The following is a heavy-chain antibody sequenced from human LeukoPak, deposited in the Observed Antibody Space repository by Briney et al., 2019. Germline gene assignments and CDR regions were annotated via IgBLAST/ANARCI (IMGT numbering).Heavy chain of an antibody. Sequence: GGSLRLSCAASGFTFSRYWMNWVRQAPGKGLEWLANIKEDGSEKYYVDSAKGRFTISRDNAKNSLYLQMNSLRAEDTAVYYCAKEMITPSFDYWGQGTLVTVSS. CDR3: AKEMITPSFDY. CDR1: GFTFSRYW. V-gene: IGHV3-7*03. J-gene: IGHJ4*02. CDR2: IKEDGSEK. D-gene: IGHD3-16*01.